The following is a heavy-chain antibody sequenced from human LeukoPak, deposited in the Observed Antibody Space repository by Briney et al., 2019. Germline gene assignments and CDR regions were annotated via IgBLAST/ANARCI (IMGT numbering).Heavy chain of an antibody. V-gene: IGHV4-34*01. J-gene: IGHJ4*02. CDR3: ARGLSSGWVDY. CDR1: GGSFTPYY. D-gene: IGHD6-19*01. Sequence: SETLSLTCAVYGGSFTPYYWTWIRQPPGKGLEWIGEVHHSGKTSYKPSLRSRLTISLDTSKNQFSLNLISVTAADTAVYYCARGLSSGWVDYWGQGPLVTVSS. CDR2: VHHSGKT.